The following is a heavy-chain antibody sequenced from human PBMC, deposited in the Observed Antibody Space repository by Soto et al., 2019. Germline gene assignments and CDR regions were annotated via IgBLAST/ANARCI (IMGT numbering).Heavy chain of an antibody. D-gene: IGHD1-26*01. CDR1: GFTFDDYG. CDR3: VRGASLNFDY. J-gene: IGHJ4*02. V-gene: IGHV3-20*04. CDR2: VNWNGGST. Sequence: EVQLVESGGGVLRPGGSLRLSCAASGFTFDDYGMSWARQAPGKGLEWVSGVNWNGGSTGYADSVKGRFTISRDNAKNSLYLQMTCVRAEDTSCYYCVRGASLNFDYWGQGTLVTVSS.